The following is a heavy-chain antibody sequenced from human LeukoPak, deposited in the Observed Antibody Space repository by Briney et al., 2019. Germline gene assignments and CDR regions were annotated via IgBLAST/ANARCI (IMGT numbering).Heavy chain of an antibody. D-gene: IGHD6-19*01. CDR3: ARKSGSIAVAGSFDY. Sequence: SETLSLTCTVSGGSISSGSYYWSWIRQPAGKGLEWIGYIYYSGSTNYNPSLKSRVTISVDTSKNQFSLKLSSVTAADTAVYYCARKSGSIAVAGSFDYWGQGTLVTVSS. CDR1: GGSISSGSYY. CDR2: IYYSGST. V-gene: IGHV4-61*10. J-gene: IGHJ4*02.